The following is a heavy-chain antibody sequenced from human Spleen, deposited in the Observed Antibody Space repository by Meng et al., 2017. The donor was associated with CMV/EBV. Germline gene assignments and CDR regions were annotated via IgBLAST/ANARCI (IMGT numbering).Heavy chain of an antibody. D-gene: IGHD3-10*01. CDR3: ARLGERPESWYFDY. J-gene: IGHJ4*02. V-gene: IGHV5-51*01. Sequence: KVSCKGSGYSFTTYWIAWVRQMPGKGLEYMGIIYPGDSDTRYSPSFQGQVTISADKFISTAYLQWSSLKASDTAMYYCARLGERPESWYFDYWGQGTLVTVSS. CDR2: IYPGDSDT. CDR1: GYSFTTYW.